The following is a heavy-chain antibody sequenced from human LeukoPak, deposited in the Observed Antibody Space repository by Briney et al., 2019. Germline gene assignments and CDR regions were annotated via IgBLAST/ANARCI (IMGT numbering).Heavy chain of an antibody. CDR3: AKPSSSSSTWEAFDI. D-gene: IGHD6-6*01. J-gene: IGHJ3*02. CDR2: ISYHGKNK. V-gene: IGHV3-30*18. Sequence: GTSLRLSCAASGFTFSSYGIHWVRQAPGKGLEWVAAISYHGKNKYYGDSVKGRFTISRDNSKNTLYLQMNSLRDEDTAVYYCAKPSSSSSTWEAFDIWGQGTLVTVSP. CDR1: GFTFSSYG.